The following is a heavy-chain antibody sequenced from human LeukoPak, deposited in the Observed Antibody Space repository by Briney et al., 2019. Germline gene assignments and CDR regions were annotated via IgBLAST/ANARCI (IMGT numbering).Heavy chain of an antibody. V-gene: IGHV3-30*03. CDR2: ISYDGSNK. CDR3: ARSLLLWFGESPIDY. D-gene: IGHD3-10*01. CDR1: GFTFSSYG. J-gene: IGHJ4*02. Sequence: GRSLRLSCAASGFTFSSYGMHWVRQAPGKGLEWVAVISYDGSNKYYADSVKGRFTISSDNSKNTLYLQMNSLRAEDTAVYYCARSLLLWFGESPIDYWGQGTLVTVSS.